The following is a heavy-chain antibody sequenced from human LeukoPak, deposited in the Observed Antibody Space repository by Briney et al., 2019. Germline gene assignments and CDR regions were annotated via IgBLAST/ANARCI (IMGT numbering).Heavy chain of an antibody. Sequence: PSETLSLTCAVYGGSFSGYYWSWIRQPPGKGLEWIGEINHSGSTNYNPSLKSRVTISVDTSKNQFSLKLSSVTAADTAVYYCARPGGSGSYYPLGYWGQGTLVTVSS. J-gene: IGHJ4*02. CDR2: INHSGST. CDR1: GGSFSGYY. CDR3: ARPGGSGSYYPLGY. V-gene: IGHV4-34*01. D-gene: IGHD3-10*01.